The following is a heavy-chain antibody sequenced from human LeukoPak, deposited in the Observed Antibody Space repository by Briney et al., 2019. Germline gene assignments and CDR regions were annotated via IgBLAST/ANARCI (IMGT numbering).Heavy chain of an antibody. V-gene: IGHV4-31*03. CDR3: AREIKTGTTKRTAFDI. CDR2: IYYSGST. Sequence: SETLSPTCTVSGGSISSGGYYWSWIRQHPGKGLEWIGYIYYSGSTYYNPSLKSRVTISVDTSKNQFSLKLSSVTAADTAVYYCAREIKTGTTKRTAFDIWGQGTMVTVSS. CDR1: GGSISSGGYY. J-gene: IGHJ3*02. D-gene: IGHD1-7*01.